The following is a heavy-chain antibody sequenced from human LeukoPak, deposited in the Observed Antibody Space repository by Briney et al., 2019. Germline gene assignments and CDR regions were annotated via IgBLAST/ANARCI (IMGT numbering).Heavy chain of an antibody. CDR3: AKVEYYDFWSGYYYYFDY. V-gene: IGHV3-23*01. Sequence: PGGSLRLSCAASGFTFSSYAMSWVRQAPGKGLEWVSAISGSGGSTYYADSVKGRFTISRDNSKNTLYLQMNSLRAEDTAVYYCAKVEYYDFWSGYYYYFDYWGQGTLVTVSS. D-gene: IGHD3-3*01. J-gene: IGHJ4*02. CDR2: ISGSGGST. CDR1: GFTFSSYA.